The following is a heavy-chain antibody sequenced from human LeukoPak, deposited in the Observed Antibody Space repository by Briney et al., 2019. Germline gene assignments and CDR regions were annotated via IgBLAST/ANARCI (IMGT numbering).Heavy chain of an antibody. J-gene: IGHJ4*02. V-gene: IGHV3-13*01. CDR3: ARVAKERVGGVYYFDY. D-gene: IGHD1-1*01. CDR2: IGTAGNT. CDR1: GFTFSDYD. Sequence: PGGSLRLSCAASGFTFSDYDVHWVRQPTGKGLEWVADIGTAGNTYYTGSVKGRFTISRENAKNSLYLQMNSLRAGDTAVYYCARVAKERVGGVYYFDYWGQGTLVTVSS.